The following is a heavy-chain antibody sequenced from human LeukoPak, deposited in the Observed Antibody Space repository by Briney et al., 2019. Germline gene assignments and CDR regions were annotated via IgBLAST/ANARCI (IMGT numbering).Heavy chain of an antibody. J-gene: IGHJ4*02. Sequence: PGGSLRLSCAASGFTFSSYAISWVRQAPGQGLEWMGRIIPILGIANYAQKFQGRVTITADKSTSTAYMELSSLRSEDTAVYYCASQKRITMVRGFDYWGQGTLVTVSS. V-gene: IGHV1-69*04. CDR3: ASQKRITMVRGFDY. CDR1: GFTFSSYA. CDR2: IIPILGIA. D-gene: IGHD3-10*01.